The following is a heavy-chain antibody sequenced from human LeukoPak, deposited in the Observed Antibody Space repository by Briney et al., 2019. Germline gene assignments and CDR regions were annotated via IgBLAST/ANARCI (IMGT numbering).Heavy chain of an antibody. CDR1: GFSLSTSGMR. CDR3: ARNYYDSSGYQSWFDP. Sequence: AGPALVKPTQTLALTCTFSGFSLSTSGMRVRWIRQPPGKALEWLARIDWDDDKFYSTSLKTRLTIPKDTSKNQVVLTMTNMDPVDTATYYCARNYYDSSGYQSWFDPWGQGTLVTVSS. J-gene: IGHJ5*02. D-gene: IGHD3-22*01. CDR2: IDWDDDK. V-gene: IGHV2-70*04.